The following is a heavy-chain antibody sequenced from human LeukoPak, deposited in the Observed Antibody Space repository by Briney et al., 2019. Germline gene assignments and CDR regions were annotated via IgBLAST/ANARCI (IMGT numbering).Heavy chain of an antibody. D-gene: IGHD5-12*01. CDR2: ISSSGSTI. CDR3: ASNVDIVATGVLG. CDR1: GFTFSSAW. V-gene: IGHV3-11*01. J-gene: IGHJ4*02. Sequence: PGGSLRLSCAASGFTFSSAWMSWVRQAPGKGLEWVSYISSSGSTIYYADSVKGRFTISRDNAKNSLYLQMNSLRAEDTAVYYCASNVDIVATGVLGWGQGTLVTVSS.